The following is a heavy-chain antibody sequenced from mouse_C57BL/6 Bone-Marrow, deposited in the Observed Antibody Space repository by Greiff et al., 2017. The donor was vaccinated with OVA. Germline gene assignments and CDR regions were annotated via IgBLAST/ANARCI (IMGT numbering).Heavy chain of an antibody. CDR2: IDPSDSST. D-gene: IGHD1-1*01. V-gene: IGHV1-50*01. J-gene: IGHJ1*03. CDR3: ARLTTVRSPWYCDV. CDR1: GYTFTSYW. Sequence: QVQLQQPGAELVKPGASVKLSCKASGYTFTSYWMQWVKQRPGQGLEWIGEIDPSDSSTNYNQKFKGKATFTAATSSSTAYMQLSSLTSEDSAVYYGARLTTVRSPWYCDVWGTGTTVTVSS.